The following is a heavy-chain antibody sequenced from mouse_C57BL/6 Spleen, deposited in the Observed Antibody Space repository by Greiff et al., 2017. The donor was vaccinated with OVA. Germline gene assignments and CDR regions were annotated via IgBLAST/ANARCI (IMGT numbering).Heavy chain of an antibody. D-gene: IGHD2-4*01. J-gene: IGHJ3*01. Sequence: EVQLQQSGPGLVKPSQSLSLTCSVTGYSITSGYYWNWIRQFPGNKLEWMGYISYDGSNNYNPSLKNRISITRDTSKNQFFLKLNSVTTEDTATYYCARGGKRYDYDGPAWFAYWGQGTLVTVSA. CDR2: ISYDGSN. CDR3: ARGGKRYDYDGPAWFAY. CDR1: GYSITSGYY. V-gene: IGHV3-6*01.